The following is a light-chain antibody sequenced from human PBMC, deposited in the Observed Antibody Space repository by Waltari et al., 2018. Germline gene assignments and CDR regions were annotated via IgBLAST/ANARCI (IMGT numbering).Light chain of an antibody. CDR1: SSSVGGYNY. CDR3: SSYRSGSILV. Sequence: QSALTQHASVSGSPGQSITISCTGTSSSVGGYNYVSWYQQHPGKVPKVMIYDVSLRPSGVFHRLSGSKSGNTASLTISGLQAEDEADYYCSSYRSGSILVFGGGTKVTVL. J-gene: IGLJ2*01. V-gene: IGLV2-14*01. CDR2: DVS.